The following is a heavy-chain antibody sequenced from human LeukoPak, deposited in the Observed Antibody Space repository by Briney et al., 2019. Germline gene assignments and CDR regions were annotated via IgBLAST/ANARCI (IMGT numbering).Heavy chain of an antibody. CDR2: IYYSGST. CDR1: GGSISSGDYY. CDR3: ARGYSLDY. J-gene: IGHJ4*02. Sequence: SETLSLTCTVSGGSISSGDYYWSWIRQPPGKGLEWIGYIYYSGSTYYTPSLRGRVTMSVDTSKNQFSLNLSSVTAADTAVYYCARGYSLDYWGQETLVTVSS. V-gene: IGHV4-30-4*01. D-gene: IGHD5-18*01.